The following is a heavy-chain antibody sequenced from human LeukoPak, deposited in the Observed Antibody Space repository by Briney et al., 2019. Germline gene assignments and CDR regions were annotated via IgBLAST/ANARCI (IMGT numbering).Heavy chain of an antibody. J-gene: IGHJ4*02. CDR2: INPSGGST. Sequence: ASVKVSCKASGYTFITYYMHWVRQAPGQGLERMGIINPSGGSTSHAQKFQGRVTMTRDTSTSTVYMELSSLRSEDTAVYYCARARGLLDCWGQGTLVTVSS. CDR3: ARARGLLDC. CDR1: GYTFITYY. V-gene: IGHV1-46*01.